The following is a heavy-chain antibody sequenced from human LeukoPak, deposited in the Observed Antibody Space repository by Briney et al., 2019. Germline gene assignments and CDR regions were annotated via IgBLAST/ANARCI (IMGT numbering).Heavy chain of an antibody. CDR2: ISSSGSTI. Sequence: PGRSLRLSCAASGFTFSSYEMNWVRQAPGKGLEWVSYISSSGSTIYYADSVKGRFTISRDNAKNSLYLQMNSLRAEDTAVYYCAVSLYIAAAEDYWGQGTLVTVSS. CDR3: AVSLYIAAAEDY. V-gene: IGHV3-48*03. J-gene: IGHJ4*02. D-gene: IGHD6-13*01. CDR1: GFTFSSYE.